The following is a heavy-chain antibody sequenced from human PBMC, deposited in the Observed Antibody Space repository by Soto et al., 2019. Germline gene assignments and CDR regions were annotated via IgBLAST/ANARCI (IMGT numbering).Heavy chain of an antibody. V-gene: IGHV1-69*13. Sequence: AASVKVSCKASGGTFSSYAISWVRQAPGQGLEWMGGIIPIFGTASYAQKFQGRVTITADESTSTAYMELSSLRSEDTAVYYCARGGSPAPGQNWFDPWGQGTLVTVSS. CDR3: ARGGSPAPGQNWFDP. CDR1: GGTFSSYA. D-gene: IGHD5-12*01. CDR2: IIPIFGTA. J-gene: IGHJ5*02.